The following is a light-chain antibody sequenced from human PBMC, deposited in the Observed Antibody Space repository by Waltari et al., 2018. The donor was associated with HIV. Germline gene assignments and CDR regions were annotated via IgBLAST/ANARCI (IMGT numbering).Light chain of an antibody. Sequence: QSVLTQPPSASGTPGQTVTIPCSGSTPSIGSNPANWYQHPPGRAPKLLIYSDNQRPSGVPDRFSGSKSGTSASLAISGLQSEDEADYSCAAWDDSLNGVVFGGGTKLTVL. CDR2: SDN. CDR3: AAWDDSLNGVV. CDR1: TPSIGSNP. J-gene: IGLJ2*01. V-gene: IGLV1-44*01.